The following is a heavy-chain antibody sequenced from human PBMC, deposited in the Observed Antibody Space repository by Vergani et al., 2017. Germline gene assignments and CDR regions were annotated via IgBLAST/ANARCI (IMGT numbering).Heavy chain of an antibody. CDR1: GFSLSNARMG. J-gene: IGHJ6*02. CDR3: ARIPTKTYCGGDCYYYYGMDV. D-gene: IGHD2-21*02. V-gene: IGHV2-26*01. Sequence: QVTLKESGPVLVKPTETLTLTCTVSGFSLSNARMGVSWIRQPPGKALEWLAHIFSNDEKSYSTSLKSRLTISKDTSKSQVVLTMTNMDPVDTATYYCARIPTKTYCGGDCYYYYGMDVWGQGTTVTVSS. CDR2: IFSNDEK.